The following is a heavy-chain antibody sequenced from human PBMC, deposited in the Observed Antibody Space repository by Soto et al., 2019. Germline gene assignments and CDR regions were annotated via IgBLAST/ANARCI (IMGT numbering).Heavy chain of an antibody. J-gene: IGHJ6*02. Sequence: GGSLRLSCAASGFTFSSYGMHWVRQAPGEGLEWVAVIWYDGSNKYYADSVKGRFTISRDNSKNTLYLQMNSLRAEDTAVYYCARDQAGDGRYYYYGMDVWGQGTTVTVSS. CDR2: IWYDGSNK. CDR1: GFTFSSYG. V-gene: IGHV3-33*01. D-gene: IGHD7-27*01. CDR3: ARDQAGDGRYYYYGMDV.